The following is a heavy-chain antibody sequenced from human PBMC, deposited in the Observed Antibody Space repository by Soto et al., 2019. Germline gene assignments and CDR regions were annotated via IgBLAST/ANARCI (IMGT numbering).Heavy chain of an antibody. CDR3: AHGSCFGADCYPNPYFDF. CDR1: GFSLSTTEEG. V-gene: IGHV2-5*02. J-gene: IGHJ4*02. D-gene: IGHD2-21*02. CDR2: IYWDDDK. Sequence: QITLKESGPTLVKPTQTLTLTCTFSGFSLSTTEEGVGWIRQPPGKAPEWLALIYWDDDKRYSPSLKTRLTITNDTSKIQVVLTAPNVDPVDTATYYCAHGSCFGADCYPNPYFDFWGQGILVTVSS.